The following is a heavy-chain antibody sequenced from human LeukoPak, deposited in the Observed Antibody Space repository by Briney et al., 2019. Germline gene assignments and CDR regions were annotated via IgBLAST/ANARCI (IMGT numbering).Heavy chain of an antibody. CDR3: ARALRGSNGAFDI. CDR2: MNPGNGDT. D-gene: IGHD1-26*01. J-gene: IGHJ3*02. CDR1: GYTFTTHD. V-gene: IGHV1-8*01. Sequence: ASVKVSCKASGYTFTTHDLTWVRQATGQGLEWMGWMNPGNGDTAYAQKFQGRVTMTRDTSMSTAYMELSSLRSEDTAVYYCARALRGSNGAFDIWGQGTMVTVSS.